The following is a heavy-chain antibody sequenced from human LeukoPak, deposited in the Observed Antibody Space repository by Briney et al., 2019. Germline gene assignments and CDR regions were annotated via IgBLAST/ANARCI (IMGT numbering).Heavy chain of an antibody. CDR3: ARGTSTIVATFSY. J-gene: IGHJ4*02. CDR2: IYYSGST. V-gene: IGHV4-39*07. Sequence: SETLSLTCTVSGGSISSSSYYWGWIRQPPGKGLEWIGSIYYSGSTYYNPSLKSRVTISLATSKNQFSLRLSSVTAADTAVYYCARGTSTIVATFSYWGQGTLITVSS. D-gene: IGHD5-12*01. CDR1: GGSISSSSYY.